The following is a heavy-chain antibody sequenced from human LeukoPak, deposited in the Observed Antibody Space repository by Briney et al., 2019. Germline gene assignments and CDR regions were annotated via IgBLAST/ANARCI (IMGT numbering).Heavy chain of an antibody. V-gene: IGHV4-39*01. CDR1: GGSISSRSYY. CDR3: ARRPLDYDYVWGPFDY. CDR2: IYYSGCT. D-gene: IGHD3-16*01. Sequence: SETLSLTCTVSGGSISSRSYYWGWLRQPPGKGLEWNGSIYYSGCTYYNPSLKSRVTISVDTTKNQFSLKLSSVTAADTAVYYCARRPLDYDYVWGPFDYWGQGTLVTVSS. J-gene: IGHJ4*02.